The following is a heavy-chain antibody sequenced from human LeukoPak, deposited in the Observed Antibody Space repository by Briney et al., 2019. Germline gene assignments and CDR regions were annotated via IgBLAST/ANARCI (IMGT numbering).Heavy chain of an antibody. CDR2: ISYDGSNK. J-gene: IGHJ4*02. D-gene: IGHD6-13*01. CDR1: GFTVSSYG. V-gene: IGHV3-30*18. Sequence: GGSLRLACAAAGFTVSSYGMGWVRQAPGKGRGWVAVISYDGSNKYYADSVKGRFPTSRDNSKTTLYLQMNSLRAEDTAVYYCAKAGYSSLYYFDYWGQGTLVTVSS. CDR3: AKAGYSSLYYFDY.